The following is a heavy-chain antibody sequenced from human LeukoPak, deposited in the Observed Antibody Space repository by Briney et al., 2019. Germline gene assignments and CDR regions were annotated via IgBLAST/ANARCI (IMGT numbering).Heavy chain of an antibody. Sequence: ASVKASCKVSGYTLTELSMHWVRLAPGKGLEWMGGFDPEDGETIYAQKFQGRVTMTEDTSTDTAYMELSSLRSEDTAVYYCATDRGSGWYYFDYWGQGTLVTVSS. CDR1: GYTLTELS. CDR2: FDPEDGET. J-gene: IGHJ4*02. V-gene: IGHV1-24*01. CDR3: ATDRGSGWYYFDY. D-gene: IGHD6-19*01.